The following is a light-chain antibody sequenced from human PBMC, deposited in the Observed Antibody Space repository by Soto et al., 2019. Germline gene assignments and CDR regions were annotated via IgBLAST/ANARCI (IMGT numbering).Light chain of an antibody. CDR3: AAWDDSLSVL. CDR1: RSNIGSNT. V-gene: IGLV1-44*01. CDR2: SNN. Sequence: QSVLTQPPSASGTPGQRVTISCSGSRSNIGSNTVNWYQQVPGTAPKLLIYSNNQRPSGVPDRFSGSKSGTSASLAISGLQSEDEADYYCAAWDDSLSVLFGGGTKVTVL. J-gene: IGLJ2*01.